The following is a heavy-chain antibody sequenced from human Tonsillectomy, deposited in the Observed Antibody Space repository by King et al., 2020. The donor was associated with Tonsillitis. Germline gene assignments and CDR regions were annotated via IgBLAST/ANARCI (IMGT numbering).Heavy chain of an antibody. CDR3: TSYASGRQDY. D-gene: IGHD3-10*01. CDR2: IRTQGYGGTT. CDR1: GFTFGDYA. Sequence: VQLVESGGGLVQPGRSLRLSCTTSGFTFGDYAMTWVRQAPGKGLEWVGVIRTQGYGGTTEYAASVKGRFTISRDDSNSIASLQMNSLKTEDTAVYYCTSYASGRQDYWGQGTLVTVSS. V-gene: IGHV3-49*04. J-gene: IGHJ4*02.